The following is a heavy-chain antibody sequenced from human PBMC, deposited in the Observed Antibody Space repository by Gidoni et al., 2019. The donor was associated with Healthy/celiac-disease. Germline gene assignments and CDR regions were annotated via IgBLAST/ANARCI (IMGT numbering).Heavy chain of an antibody. Sequence: QVQLQESGPGLVKPSQTLSLTCTVYGGSISSGSYYWSWIRQPAGKGLEWIGRIYTSGSTNYNPSLKSRVTISVDTSKNQFSLKLSSVTAADTAVYYCARGGNGCSGGSCYFWFDPWGQGTLVTVSS. CDR2: IYTSGST. D-gene: IGHD2-15*01. CDR3: ARGGNGCSGGSCYFWFDP. V-gene: IGHV4-61*02. CDR1: GGSISSGSYY. J-gene: IGHJ5*02.